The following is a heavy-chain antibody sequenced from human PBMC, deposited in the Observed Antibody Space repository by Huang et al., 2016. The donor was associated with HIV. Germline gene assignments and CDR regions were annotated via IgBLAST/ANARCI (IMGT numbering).Heavy chain of an antibody. D-gene: IGHD3-22*01. V-gene: IGHV1-18*04. Sequence: QLVQSGAEVKKPGASVKVSCKASGYSFTSYGISWVRQATGQGLEWMGWIMTYNGNTNKEQKHQGRVTMTTDTSTSTVYMELRSLRSDDTAVYYCTRGYYYADFDHWGQGTLVTVSS. CDR3: TRGYYYADFDH. CDR1: GYSFTSYG. CDR2: IMTYNGNT. J-gene: IGHJ4*02.